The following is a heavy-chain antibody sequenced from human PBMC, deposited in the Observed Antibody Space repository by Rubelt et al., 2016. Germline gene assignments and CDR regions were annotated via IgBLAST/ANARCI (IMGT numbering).Heavy chain of an antibody. CDR3: ARGYYSNSFDY. J-gene: IGHJ4*02. CDR1: GFTFSGST. V-gene: IGHV3-21*05. CDR2: ISSSGSTI. D-gene: IGHD3-22*01. Sequence: VPLLESGGGLVRPGGSLRLSCAASGFTFSGSTMNWVRQAPGKGLEWVSYISSSGSTIYYADSVKGRFTISRDNARNSLFLQMNSLRAEDTAIYYCARGYYSNSFDYWGQGTLVTVSS.